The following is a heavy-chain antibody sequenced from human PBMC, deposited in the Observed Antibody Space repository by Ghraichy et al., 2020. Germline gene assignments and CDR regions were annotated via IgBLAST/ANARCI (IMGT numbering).Heavy chain of an antibody. CDR1: GGSFSGYY. Sequence: SETLSLTCAVYGGSFSGYYWSWIRQPPGKGLEWIGEINHSGSTNYNPSLKSRVTISVDTSKNQFSLKLSSVTAADTAVYYCARGRALLRYFDWSTPVNFDYWGQGTLVTVSS. D-gene: IGHD3-9*01. CDR2: INHSGST. J-gene: IGHJ4*02. V-gene: IGHV4-34*01. CDR3: ARGRALLRYFDWSTPVNFDY.